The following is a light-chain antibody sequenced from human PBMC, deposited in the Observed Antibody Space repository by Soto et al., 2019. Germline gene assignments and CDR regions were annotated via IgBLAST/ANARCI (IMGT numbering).Light chain of an antibody. CDR3: QQTSSTPGP. J-gene: IGKJ1*01. Sequence: IQLNRSPSFLSASVGDRVTINCRASQGISSYLAWYQQKPGKAPKLLIYAASTLQSGVPSRFSGSGSGTDFTLTISSLQAEDFATYYCQQTSSTPGPLGQGTNVDI. CDR2: AAS. V-gene: IGKV1-39*01. CDR1: QGISSY.